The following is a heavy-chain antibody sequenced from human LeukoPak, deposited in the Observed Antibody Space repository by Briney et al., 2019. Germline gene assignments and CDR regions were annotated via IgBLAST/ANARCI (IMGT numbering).Heavy chain of an antibody. CDR3: ARSLIPGRWYFDL. D-gene: IGHD3-16*01. CDR2: ISTDGSYK. V-gene: IGHV3-30*04. CDR1: GFTFSSFH. J-gene: IGHJ2*01. Sequence: GGSLRLSCAVSGFTFSSFHFHWVRQAPGKGLEWVAAISTDGSYKYHGDSVKGRFTISRDNPMNPLYLQMNGLRPDDTAVYYCARSLIPGRWYFDLWGRGTLVTVSS.